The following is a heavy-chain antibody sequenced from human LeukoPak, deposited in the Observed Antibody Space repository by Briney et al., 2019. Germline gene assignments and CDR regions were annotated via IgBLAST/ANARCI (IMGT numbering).Heavy chain of an antibody. CDR1: GDSMISTNW. D-gene: IGHD3-10*01. V-gene: IGHV4-4*02. Sequence: PSETLSLTCAVSGDSMISTNWWSWVRQPPGKGLELIGEIYHTGSTNYNPSLQSRVTISIDKSKNQFSLKLSSVTAADTAVYYCARLSMVRGVITNTNFDYWGQGTLVTVSS. CDR3: ARLSMVRGVITNTNFDY. J-gene: IGHJ4*02. CDR2: IYHTGST.